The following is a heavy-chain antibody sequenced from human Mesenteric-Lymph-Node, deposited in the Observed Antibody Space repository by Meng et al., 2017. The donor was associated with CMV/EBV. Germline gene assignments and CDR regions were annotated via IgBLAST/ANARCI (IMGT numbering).Heavy chain of an antibody. D-gene: IGHD6-6*01. V-gene: IGHV5-51*01. CDR3: ARRTSSSGSYYGLDV. CDR2: IYPGDSDT. CDR1: GYSFTSYW. J-gene: IGHJ6*02. Sequence: GESLKISCKGSGYSFTSYWIGWVRQMPGKGLEWMGIIYPGDSDTRYSPSFQGLVSISADKSINTAYLQWSSLKASDTAMYYCARRTSSSGSYYGLDVWGQGTTVTVSS.